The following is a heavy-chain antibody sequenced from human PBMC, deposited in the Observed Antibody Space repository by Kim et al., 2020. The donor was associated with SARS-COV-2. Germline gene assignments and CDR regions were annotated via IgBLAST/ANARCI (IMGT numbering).Heavy chain of an antibody. CDR2: IRGSGADT. J-gene: IGHJ6*02. D-gene: IGHD2-15*01. CDR3: AKHLRGSGPDYYFGMDV. Sequence: GGSLRLSCAASGFSGYAMSWVRQAPGKGLEWVSGIRGSGADTYYADAVKGRFTISRDISKNTVSLQVNSLRADDTAVYYCAKHLRGSGPDYYFGMDVWGQGTTVTVSS. V-gene: IGHV3-23*01. CDR1: GFSGYA.